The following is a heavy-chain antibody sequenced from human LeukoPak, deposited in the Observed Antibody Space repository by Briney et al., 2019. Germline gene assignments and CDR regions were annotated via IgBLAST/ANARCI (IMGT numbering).Heavy chain of an antibody. CDR1: GFTFSSYG. J-gene: IGHJ4*02. D-gene: IGHD5-18*01. CDR2: ISDDGNNK. V-gene: IGHV3-30*12. Sequence: GKSLRLSCAASGFTFSSYGMHWVRQAPGKGLEWVAIISDDGNNKGYADSVKGRFTISRDNAKNSLYLQMNSLRAEDTAVYYCARDHSYHDYWGQGTLVTVSS. CDR3: ARDHSYHDY.